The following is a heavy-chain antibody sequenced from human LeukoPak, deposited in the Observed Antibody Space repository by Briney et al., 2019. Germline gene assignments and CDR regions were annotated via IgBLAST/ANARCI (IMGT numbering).Heavy chain of an antibody. J-gene: IGHJ4*02. CDR1: GFTFSNSA. D-gene: IGHD6-13*01. CDR2: INGGGGNT. Sequence: GGSLRLSCAASGFTFSNSAMTWVRQAPGKGLEWVSVINGGGGNTYYADSVKGRFTISRDNSKNTLYLQMSNLRAEDTAVYYCAKDSRPSSSWYGSIGYWGQGTLVTVSS. V-gene: IGHV3-23*01. CDR3: AKDSRPSSSWYGSIGY.